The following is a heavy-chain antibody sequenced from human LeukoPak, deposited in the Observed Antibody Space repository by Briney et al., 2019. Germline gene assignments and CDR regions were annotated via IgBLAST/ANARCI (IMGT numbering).Heavy chain of an antibody. Sequence: SETLSLTCTVSGGSIGSSSYYWGWIRQPPGKGLEWIGSIYYSGSTYYNPSLQSRVTISVDTSKNQFSLKLSSVTAADTAVYYCARRSYSSGWYQEDYFDYWGQGTLVTVSS. CDR3: ARRSYSSGWYQEDYFDY. D-gene: IGHD6-19*01. J-gene: IGHJ4*02. V-gene: IGHV4-39*01. CDR2: IYYSGST. CDR1: GGSIGSSSYY.